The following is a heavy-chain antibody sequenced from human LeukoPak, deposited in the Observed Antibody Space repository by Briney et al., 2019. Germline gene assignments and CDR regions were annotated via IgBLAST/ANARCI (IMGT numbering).Heavy chain of an antibody. J-gene: IGHJ4*02. D-gene: IGHD2-2*01. CDR1: GFTFSTYE. CDR3: VSFYETY. Sequence: TGGSLRLSCAASGFTFSTYEMHWVRQLPGKELVWVSHINHDGNNANYADSVKGRFTISRDNTKNTLYLQMNSLRVEDTAVYYCVSFYETYWGRGTLVTVSS. V-gene: IGHV3-74*01. CDR2: INHDGNNA.